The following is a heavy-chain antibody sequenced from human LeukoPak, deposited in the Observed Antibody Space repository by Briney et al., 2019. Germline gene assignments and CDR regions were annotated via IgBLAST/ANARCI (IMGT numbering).Heavy chain of an antibody. Sequence: GGSLRLSCAASGFTFSSYAMSWVRQAPGKGLEWVSAISGSGGSTYYADSVKGRFTISRDNSKNTLYLQMNSLRAEDTAVYYCATFTEMATIRPSDYWGQGTLVTVSS. CDR3: ATFTEMATIRPSDY. CDR1: GFTFSSYA. V-gene: IGHV3-23*01. J-gene: IGHJ4*02. D-gene: IGHD5-12*01. CDR2: ISGSGGST.